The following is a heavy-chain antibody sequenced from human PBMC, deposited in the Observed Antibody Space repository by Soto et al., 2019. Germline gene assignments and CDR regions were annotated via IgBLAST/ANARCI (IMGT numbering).Heavy chain of an antibody. D-gene: IGHD2-2*01. CDR3: ARHAPYCSSTSHCAYGMDV. CDR1: GGSISSYY. J-gene: IGHJ6*02. V-gene: IGHV4-59*08. Sequence: QVQLQESGPGLVKPSETLSLTCTVSGGSISSYYWSWIRQPPGKGLEWIGYIYYSGTTSYNPPLKGRVTISVDTSKNQFSLKLSSVTAADTAVYYCARHAPYCSSTSHCAYGMDVWGQGTTVTVSS. CDR2: IYYSGTT.